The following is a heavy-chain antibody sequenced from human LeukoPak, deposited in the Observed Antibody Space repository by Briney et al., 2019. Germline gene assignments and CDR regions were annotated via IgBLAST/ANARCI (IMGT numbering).Heavy chain of an antibody. CDR1: GFTFSTYW. V-gene: IGHV3-7*03. CDR2: IKQGGSEK. Sequence: GGSLRLSCAASGFTFSTYWMAWARQAPGKGLEWVANIKQGGSEKYYVDSVKGRFTISRDNARDSLYLQMNSLRVEDTALYYCARVNSVTTGDAFDIWGQGTMVTVSS. D-gene: IGHD4-17*01. CDR3: ARVNSVTTGDAFDI. J-gene: IGHJ3*02.